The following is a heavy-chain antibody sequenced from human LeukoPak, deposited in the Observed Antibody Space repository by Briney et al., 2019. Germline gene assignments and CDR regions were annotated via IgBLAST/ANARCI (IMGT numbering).Heavy chain of an antibody. V-gene: IGHV3-48*01. Sequence: GGSLRLSCAASKFTFSSYNMNWVRQAPGKGLEWVSFITTSSSTIYYADSVKGRFTISRDNTKNLLYLEMNSLRGDDTAIYYCVRESRPGGAMGLYHNLDYWGQGTLVAVSS. CDR1: KFTFSSYN. CDR3: VRESRPGGAMGLYHNLDY. J-gene: IGHJ4*02. CDR2: ITTSSSTI. D-gene: IGHD1-1*01.